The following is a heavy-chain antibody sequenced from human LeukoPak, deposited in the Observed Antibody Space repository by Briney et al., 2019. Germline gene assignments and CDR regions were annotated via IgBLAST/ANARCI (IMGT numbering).Heavy chain of an antibody. CDR1: GGTFSSYA. D-gene: IGHD4-17*01. V-gene: IGHV1-69*05. CDR2: IIPIFGTA. CDR3: ARSLLATVTTDGNWFDP. J-gene: IGHJ5*02. Sequence: ASVKVSCKASGGTFSSYAFSWVRQAPGQGLEWMGRIIPIFGTANYAQKFQGRVTITTDESTSTAYMELSSLRSEDTAVYYCARSLLATVTTDGNWFDPWGQGTLVTVSS.